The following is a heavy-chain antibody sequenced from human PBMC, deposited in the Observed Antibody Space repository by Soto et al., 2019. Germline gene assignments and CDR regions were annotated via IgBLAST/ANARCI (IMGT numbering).Heavy chain of an antibody. D-gene: IGHD5-12*01. V-gene: IGHV1-69*12. Sequence: QVQLVQSGAEVKKPGSSVKVSCKASGDTFTIFAISWVRQAPGQGLEWMGGIIPTIGTTNYAQRFQGRITITGDDSTGTAYLELSSLKSEDTAVYYCARDLGSGYDPGAYWGQGPLVTVSS. J-gene: IGHJ4*02. CDR3: ARDLGSGYDPGAY. CDR2: IIPTIGTT. CDR1: GDTFTIFA.